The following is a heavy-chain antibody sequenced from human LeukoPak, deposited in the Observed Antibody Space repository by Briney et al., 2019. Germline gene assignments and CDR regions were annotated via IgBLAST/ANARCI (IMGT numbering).Heavy chain of an antibody. V-gene: IGHV3-23*01. CDR2: ISGGGFGT. D-gene: IGHD2-21*02. CDR3: VQMAPYCGGDCYFDS. Sequence: PGGSLRLSCAASGFTFSNYAMSWVRQAPGKGLEWVSAISGGGFGTYYADSVKGRFTISRDNPKNTLYLQTNSLRADDTAVYYCVQMAPYCGGDCYFDSWGQGTLVTVSS. J-gene: IGHJ4*02. CDR1: GFTFSNYA.